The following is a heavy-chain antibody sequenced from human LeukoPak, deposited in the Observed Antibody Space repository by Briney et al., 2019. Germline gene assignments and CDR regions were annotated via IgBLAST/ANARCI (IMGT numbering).Heavy chain of an antibody. Sequence: SETLSLTCTVSGGSISSYYWSWIRQPAGKGLEWIGRIYTSGSTNYNPSLKSRVTMSVDTSKNQLSLKLSSVTAADTAVYYCARVRLPVYSSSWYADYYFDYWGQGTLVTVSS. J-gene: IGHJ4*02. V-gene: IGHV4-4*07. CDR1: GGSISSYY. CDR3: ARVRLPVYSSSWYADYYFDY. CDR2: IYTSGST. D-gene: IGHD6-13*01.